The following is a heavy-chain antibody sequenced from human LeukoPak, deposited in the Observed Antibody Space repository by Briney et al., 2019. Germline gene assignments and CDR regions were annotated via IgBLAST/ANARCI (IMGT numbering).Heavy chain of an antibody. CDR3: AALASHRPLDH. CDR1: GASVSGSDYF. J-gene: IGHJ5*02. CDR2: VYGRGGT. V-gene: IGHV4-61*08. Sequence: SEALSLTCTVSGASVSGSDYFWNWIRQPPGTGLERIGYVYGRGGTTYNPSLQSRVTISLDASKNQFSLRLTSVTAADTAIYYCAALASHRPLDHWGREPWSPSLQ. D-gene: IGHD1-1*01.